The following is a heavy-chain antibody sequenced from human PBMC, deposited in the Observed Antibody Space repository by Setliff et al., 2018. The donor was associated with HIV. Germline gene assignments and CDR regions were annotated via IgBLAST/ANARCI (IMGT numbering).Heavy chain of an antibody. D-gene: IGHD1-26*01. CDR1: RFTFSSYS. V-gene: IGHV3-21*01. CDR3: ARVKPHLRRSGSYWIVDY. CDR2: ISSNSSYI. Sequence: LRLSCAASRFTFSSYSMNWVRQAPGKGLEWVSSISSNSSYIYYADSVKGRFTISRDNAKNSLYLQMNSLRAEDTAVYHCARVKPHLRRSGSYWIVDYWGQGTLVTVSS. J-gene: IGHJ4*02.